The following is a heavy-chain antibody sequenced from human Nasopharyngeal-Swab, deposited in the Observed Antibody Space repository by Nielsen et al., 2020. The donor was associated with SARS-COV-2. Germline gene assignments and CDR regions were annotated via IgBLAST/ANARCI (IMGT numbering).Heavy chain of an antibody. Sequence: WIRQPPGKGLAWIGEINHSGSTNYNPSLKSRVTISVDTSKNQFSLKLRSVTAADTAVYYCARDTIGYCSSTSCYQYYYYYMDVWGKGTTVTVSS. D-gene: IGHD2-2*01. V-gene: IGHV4-34*01. CDR2: INHSGST. CDR3: ARDTIGYCSSTSCYQYYYYYMDV. J-gene: IGHJ6*03.